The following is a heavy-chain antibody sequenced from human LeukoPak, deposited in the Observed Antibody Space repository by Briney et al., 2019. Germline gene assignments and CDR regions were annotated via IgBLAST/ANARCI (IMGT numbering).Heavy chain of an antibody. V-gene: IGHV3-11*01. Sequence: GGSLRPSCAASGSTFSDYYMSWIRQAPGKGLEWVSYISSSGSTIYYADSVKGRFTISRDNAKNSLYLQMNSLRAEDTAVYYCARDYYYDSSGYYRYWGQGTLVTVSS. D-gene: IGHD3-22*01. J-gene: IGHJ4*02. CDR1: GSTFSDYY. CDR2: ISSSGSTI. CDR3: ARDYYYDSSGYYRY.